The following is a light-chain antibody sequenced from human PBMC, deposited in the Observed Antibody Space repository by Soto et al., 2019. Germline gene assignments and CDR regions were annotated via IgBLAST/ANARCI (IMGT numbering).Light chain of an antibody. V-gene: IGKV1-39*01. Sequence: DIQMTQSPSSLSASVGDRFAITFLASQSISSNLNWYQQKPGKAPKLLIYAASSLQSGVPSRFSGGGSGTDFTLTISSLQPEDFATYYCLLDYAYFWAFGQGTKVDIK. J-gene: IGKJ1*01. CDR1: QSISSN. CDR3: LLDYAYFWA. CDR2: AAS.